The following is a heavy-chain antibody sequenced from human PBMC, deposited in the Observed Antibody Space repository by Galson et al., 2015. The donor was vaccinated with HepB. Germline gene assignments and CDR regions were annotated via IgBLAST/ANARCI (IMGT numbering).Heavy chain of an antibody. CDR2: IIPIFGTA. CDR3: ARLTGGRGVDYYGSGSYYNTNYGIDV. CDR1: GGTFSSYA. J-gene: IGHJ6*02. V-gene: IGHV1-69*13. Sequence: SVKVSCKASGGTFSSYAISWVRQAPGQGLEWMGGIIPIFGTANYAQKFQGRVTITADESTSTAYMELSSLRSEDTAVYYCARLTGGRGVDYYGSGSYYNTNYGIDVWGQGTTVTVSS. D-gene: IGHD3-10*01.